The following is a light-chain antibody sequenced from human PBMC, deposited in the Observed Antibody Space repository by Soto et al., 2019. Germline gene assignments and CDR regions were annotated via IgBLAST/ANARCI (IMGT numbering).Light chain of an antibody. CDR1: QSISSY. V-gene: IGKV1-39*01. J-gene: IGKJ1*01. CDR2: AAS. CDR3: QQSYSTHPWT. Sequence: IQMTQSPSSLSASVGDRVTITCRASQSISSYLNWYQQKPGKAPKLMIYAASNLQTGVPSRFSGSGAGTEFTLTISSLQPEDFADYFCQQSYSTHPWTFGQGTKVDIK.